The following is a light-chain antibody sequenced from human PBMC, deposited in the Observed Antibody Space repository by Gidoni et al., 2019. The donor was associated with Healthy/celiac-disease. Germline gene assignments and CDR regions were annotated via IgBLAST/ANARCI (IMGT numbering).Light chain of an antibody. CDR3: QRSYSTPLT. Sequence: QRVTITCLANQSISSYVNWYQQKPGKAPKLLIDAASMLQSGVPSRFSGRGSGTDITLTISSLQPEDFATYYYQRSYSTPLTFGQGTKLEIK. V-gene: IGKV1-39*01. CDR2: AAS. J-gene: IGKJ1*01. CDR1: QSISSY.